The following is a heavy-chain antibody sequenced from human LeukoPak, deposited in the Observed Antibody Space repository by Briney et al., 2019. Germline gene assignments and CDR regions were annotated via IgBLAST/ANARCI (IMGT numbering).Heavy chain of an antibody. D-gene: IGHD6-19*01. CDR2: IWYDGSNK. CDR1: GFTFSSYG. J-gene: IGHJ3*01. V-gene: IGHV3-33*01. CDR3: ARDYRPIAVAGLGID. Sequence: PGGSLRLSCAASGFTFSSYGMHWVRQAPGKGLEWVAVIWYDGSNKYYADSVKGRFTISRDNSKNTLYLQMNSLRAEDTAVYYCARDYRPIAVAGLGIDWGQGTMVTVSS.